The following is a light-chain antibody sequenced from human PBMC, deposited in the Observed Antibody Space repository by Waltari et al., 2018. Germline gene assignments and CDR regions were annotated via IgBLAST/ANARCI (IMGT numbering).Light chain of an antibody. CDR3: AAWDDSLKGVV. CDR1: TSNIRSNT. J-gene: IGLJ2*01. V-gene: IGLV1-44*01. CDR2: SNN. Sequence: QSVLTQPPSASGTPGQQITISCSGSTSNIRSNTVDWYQQPPGTAPKLLRYSNNLRPSGVPERFYGSKSGSSASLAIFGLQSEDDADYYCAAWDDSLKGVVFGGGTKVTVL.